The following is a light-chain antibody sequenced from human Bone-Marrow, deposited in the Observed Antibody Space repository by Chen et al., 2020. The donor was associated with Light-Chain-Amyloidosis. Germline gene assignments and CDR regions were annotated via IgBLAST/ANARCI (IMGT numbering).Light chain of an antibody. V-gene: IGKV3-11*01. CDR2: DAS. CDR1: QSVSSY. CDR3: QQRSI. J-gene: IGKJ4*01. Sequence: EIVLTQSPATLSLSPGETDPLSCRARQSVSSYSAWYQQKPGQAPRLLLYDASNRATGIPVRFSGSGSGTDFTLTISSLEPEDFAVYYCQQRSIFGGGTKVEIK.